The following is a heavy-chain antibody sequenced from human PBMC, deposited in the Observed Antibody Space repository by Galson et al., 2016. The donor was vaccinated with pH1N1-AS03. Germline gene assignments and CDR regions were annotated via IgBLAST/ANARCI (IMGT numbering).Heavy chain of an antibody. CDR2: ISTTSSSI. CDR3: ARDGPPQGISVAGSFDF. V-gene: IGHV3-21*01. J-gene: IGHJ4*02. CDR1: GFPFSGYS. D-gene: IGHD6-19*01. Sequence: SLRLSCAASGFPFSGYSMNWVRQAPGKGLEWVSFISTTSSSIYYAVSVKGRFTISRDNAKNSLFLQMNSLRDEDTAVYYCARDGPPQGISVAGSFDFWGQGTLVTVSS.